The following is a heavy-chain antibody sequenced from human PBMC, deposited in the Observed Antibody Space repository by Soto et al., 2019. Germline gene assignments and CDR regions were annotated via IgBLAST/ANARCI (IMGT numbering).Heavy chain of an antibody. CDR3: AKLPVTTSTGGMDV. V-gene: IGHV3-30*18. J-gene: IGHJ6*02. CDR2: ISYDGSNK. D-gene: IGHD4-17*01. CDR1: GFTFSSYG. Sequence: PGGSLRLSCAASGFTFSSYGMHWVRQAPGKGLEWVAVISYDGSNKYYADSVKGRFTISRDNSKNTLYLQMNSLRAEDTAVYYCAKLPVTTSTGGMDVWGQGTTVTVSS.